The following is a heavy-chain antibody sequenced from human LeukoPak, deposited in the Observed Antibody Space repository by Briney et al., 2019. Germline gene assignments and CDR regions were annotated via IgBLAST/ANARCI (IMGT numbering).Heavy chain of an antibody. CDR3: ARSFTMVRGAWSDY. V-gene: IGHV4-34*01. Sequence: PSETLSLTCAVYGGSFSGYYWSWIRQPPGKGLEWIGEINHSGSTNYSPSLKSRVTISVDKSKNQFSLKLSSGTAADTAVYYCARSFTMVRGAWSDYWGQGTLVTVSS. CDR1: GGSFSGYY. J-gene: IGHJ4*02. CDR2: INHSGST. D-gene: IGHD3-10*01.